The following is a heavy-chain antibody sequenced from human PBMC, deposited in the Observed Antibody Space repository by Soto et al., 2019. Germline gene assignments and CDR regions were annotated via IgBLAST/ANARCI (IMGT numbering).Heavy chain of an antibody. CDR3: TRGGNFRFDD. CDR2: INTDGSTT. J-gene: IGHJ4*02. D-gene: IGHD1-26*01. CDR1: GFTFSSSW. V-gene: IGHV3-74*01. Sequence: EVQLVESGGGLVQPGGSLRLSCAASGFTFSSSWILWVRQAPGKGLVWVSRINTDGSTTTYADSVKGRFTISGDNAKNTVYLQMNSLRAEDTAVYYWTRGGNFRFDDWGQGTLVTVSS.